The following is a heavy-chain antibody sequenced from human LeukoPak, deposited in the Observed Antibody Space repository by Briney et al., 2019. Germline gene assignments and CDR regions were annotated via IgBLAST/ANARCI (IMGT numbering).Heavy chain of an antibody. CDR2: ISAYNGNT. V-gene: IGHV1-18*01. CDR1: GYTFTSYG. Sequence: ASVRVSCKASGYTFTSYGISWVRQAPGQGLEWMGWISAYNGNTNYAQKLQGRVTMTTDTSTSTAYMELRSPRSDDTAVYYCARDDDYVWGSYRFRVSFDYWGQGTLVTVSS. D-gene: IGHD3-16*02. CDR3: ARDDDYVWGSYRFRVSFDY. J-gene: IGHJ4*02.